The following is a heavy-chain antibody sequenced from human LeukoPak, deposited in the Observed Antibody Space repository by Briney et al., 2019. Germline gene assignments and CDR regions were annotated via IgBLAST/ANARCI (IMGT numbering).Heavy chain of an antibody. V-gene: IGHV4-59*08. CDR1: GGYVTSYY. Sequence: SETLSLTCTVSGGYVTSYYWSWIRQSPGKGLGWIGYMYRSGSFNYSPSLKSRVTISIDTSKNQFSLKLTSVTAADTAVYYCARCIPAAGGNRFDPWGQGTLVTVSS. J-gene: IGHJ5*02. CDR3: ARCIPAAGGNRFDP. D-gene: IGHD6-13*01. CDR2: MYRSGSF.